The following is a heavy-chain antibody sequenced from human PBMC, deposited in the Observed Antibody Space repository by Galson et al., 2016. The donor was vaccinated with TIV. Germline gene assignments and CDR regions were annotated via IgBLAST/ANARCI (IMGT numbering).Heavy chain of an antibody. J-gene: IGHJ3*02. V-gene: IGHV3-74*01. CDR3: ARTHDIALGPFDI. D-gene: IGHD5-12*01. CDR2: INSDGSTI. Sequence: SLRLSCAASGFTFNTYWMHWVRQAPGKGLVWVSRINSDGSTISYVDSVKGRLTISRDNAKNTLYLQMNSLRAEDTALYYCARTHDIALGPFDIWGQGTMVAVSS. CDR1: GFTFNTYW.